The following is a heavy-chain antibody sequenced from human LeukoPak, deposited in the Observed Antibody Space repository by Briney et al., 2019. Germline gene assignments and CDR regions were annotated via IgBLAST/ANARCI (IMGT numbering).Heavy chain of an antibody. V-gene: IGHV3-7*03. J-gene: IGHJ4*02. CDR3: GRDYSSGWYDY. Sequence: GGSLRLSCAASGFTFSSYWMSWVRQAPGKGLEWVANIKQDGSEKYYVDSVKGRFTISRDNAKNSLYLQMNSLRAEDTAVYYCGRDYSSGWYDYWGQGTLVTVSS. CDR2: IKQDGSEK. D-gene: IGHD6-19*01. CDR1: GFTFSSYW.